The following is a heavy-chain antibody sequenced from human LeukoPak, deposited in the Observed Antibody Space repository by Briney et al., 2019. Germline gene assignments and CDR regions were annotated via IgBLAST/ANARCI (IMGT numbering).Heavy chain of an antibody. CDR2: ISSSSSYI. CDR3: ARGDYDSSPYADY. D-gene: IGHD5-12*01. CDR1: GFTFSSYS. J-gene: IGHJ4*02. V-gene: IGHV3-21*01. Sequence: GGSLRLSCAASGFTFSSYSMNWVRQAPGKGLEWVSSISSSSSYIYYADSVKGRFTISRDNAKNSLYLQMNSLRAEDTAVYYCARGDYDSSPYADYWGQGTLVTVSS.